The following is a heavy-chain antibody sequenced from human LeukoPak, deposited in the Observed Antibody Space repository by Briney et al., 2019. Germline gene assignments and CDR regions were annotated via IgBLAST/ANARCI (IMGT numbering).Heavy chain of an antibody. Sequence: GGSLRLSSAATGFTFSSYSMTWVRQAPRRGLEWVSSISSSSSYIYYADSVKGRFTISRDNAKNSLYLQMNSLRAEDTAVYYCARASYGYYDAFDIWGQGTMVTVSS. CDR3: ARASYGYYDAFDI. CDR2: ISSSSSYI. D-gene: IGHD5-18*01. J-gene: IGHJ3*02. CDR1: GFTFSSYS. V-gene: IGHV3-21*01.